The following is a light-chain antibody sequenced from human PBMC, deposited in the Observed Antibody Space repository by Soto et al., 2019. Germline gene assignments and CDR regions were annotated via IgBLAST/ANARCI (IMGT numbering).Light chain of an antibody. Sequence: QSALTQPASVSVSPGQSITISCTGTSSEVGGYNYVSWYQQHPGKAPKLMIYEVSNRPSGVSNRFSGSKSGNTASLTISGLQAEDEADYYCSSYTSSSTPYVFGTGTKVTVL. CDR1: SSEVGGYNY. CDR2: EVS. CDR3: SSYTSSSTPYV. J-gene: IGLJ1*01. V-gene: IGLV2-14*01.